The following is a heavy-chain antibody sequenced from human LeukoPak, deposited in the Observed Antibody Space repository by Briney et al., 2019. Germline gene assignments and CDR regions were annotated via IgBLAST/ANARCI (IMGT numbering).Heavy chain of an antibody. V-gene: IGHV4-4*07. CDR1: GDSISGYY. CDR3: ARDLEDFDSPANDY. Sequence: SETLSLTCTVSGDSISGYYWAWIRQPAGKGLEWIGHIYAPGSSNYRPSFKSRVTMSIDMSNNQFSLRLNSVTAADTAMYYCARDLEDFDSPANDYWGQGTHVIVSP. CDR2: IYAPGSS. J-gene: IGHJ4*02. D-gene: IGHD2-15*01.